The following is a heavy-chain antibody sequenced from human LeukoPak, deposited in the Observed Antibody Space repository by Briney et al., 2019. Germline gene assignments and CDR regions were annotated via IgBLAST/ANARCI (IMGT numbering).Heavy chain of an antibody. CDR3: ARSPGYYFDY. V-gene: IGHV3-33*01. D-gene: IGHD3-10*01. CDR2: IWYDGSNK. Sequence: PGGSLRLSCAASGFTFSSYGMRGVRQAPGKGLEWVAVIWYDGSNKYYADSVKGRFTISRDNSKNTLYLQMNSLRAEDTAVYYCARSPGYYFDYWGQGTLVTVSS. CDR1: GFTFSSYG. J-gene: IGHJ4*02.